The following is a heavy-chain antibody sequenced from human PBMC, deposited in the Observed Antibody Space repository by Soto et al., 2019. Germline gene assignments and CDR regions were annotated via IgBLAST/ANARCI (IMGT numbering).Heavy chain of an antibody. J-gene: IGHJ3*02. V-gene: IGHV1-69*13. CDR2: IIPIFGTA. Sequence: GASVKVSCKASGGTFSSYAISWVRQAPGQGLEWMGGIIPIFGTANYAQKFQGRVTITADESTSTAYMELSSLRSEDTAVYYCARSTYYYDSSGYHDAFDIWGQGTMVTVSS. D-gene: IGHD3-22*01. CDR1: GGTFSSYA. CDR3: ARSTYYYDSSGYHDAFDI.